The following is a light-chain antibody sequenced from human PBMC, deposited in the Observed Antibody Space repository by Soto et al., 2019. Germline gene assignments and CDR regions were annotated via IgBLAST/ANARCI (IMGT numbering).Light chain of an antibody. V-gene: IGKV1-9*01. CDR3: QQLNSRFT. Sequence: DIQLTQSPSFLSASVGDRVTITCRASQGISSYLAWYQQKPGKAPKLLIYAASTLQSGVPSRFSGSGSGTEFTLTISSLQPEDFATHYCQQLNSRFTFGPGTKVDIK. CDR1: QGISSY. CDR2: AAS. J-gene: IGKJ3*01.